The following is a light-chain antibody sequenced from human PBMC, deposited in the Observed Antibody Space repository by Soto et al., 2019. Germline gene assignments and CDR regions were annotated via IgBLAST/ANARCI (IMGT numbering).Light chain of an antibody. V-gene: IGLV2-23*01. Sequence: QSALTQPASVSGSPGQSITISCTGTSSDVGSYNLVSWYQQHPGKAPKLMIYEGSKRPSGVSNRFSGSKSGNTASLTISGLQAEDEADYYCCSYVGSSTVVFGGRTKVTVL. CDR2: EGS. CDR1: SSDVGSYNL. CDR3: CSYVGSSTVV. J-gene: IGLJ2*01.